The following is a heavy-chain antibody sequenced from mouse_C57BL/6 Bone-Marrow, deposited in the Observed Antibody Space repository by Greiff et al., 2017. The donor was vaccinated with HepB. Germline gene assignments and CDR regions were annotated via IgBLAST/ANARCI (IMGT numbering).Heavy chain of an antibody. J-gene: IGHJ3*01. CDR2: ISYDGSN. Sequence: EVKLMESGPGLVKPSQSLSLTCSVTGYSITSGYYWNWIRQFPGNKLEWMGYISYDGSNNYNPSLKNRISITRDTSKNQFFLKLNSVTTEDTATYYCAMIYYDYDDGAWFAYWGQGTLVTVSA. CDR3: AMIYYDYDDGAWFAY. V-gene: IGHV3-6*01. D-gene: IGHD2-4*01. CDR1: GYSITSGYY.